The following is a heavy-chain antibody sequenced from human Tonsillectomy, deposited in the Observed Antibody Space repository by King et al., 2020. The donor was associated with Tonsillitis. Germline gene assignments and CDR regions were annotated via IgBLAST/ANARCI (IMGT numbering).Heavy chain of an antibody. V-gene: IGHV3-9*01. CDR1: GFSLDDYA. D-gene: IGHD3-22*01. J-gene: IGHJ4*02. CDR3: TKDPDYYDSSTS. CDR2: ISWNSGTI. Sequence: VQLVESGGALVQPGRSLRLSCAASGFSLDDYAMHWVRQALGKGLERVSGISWNSGTIGYADSVKGRLTISRDNATNFRYLQMNSLRAEDTALYYCTKDPDYYDSSTSWGQGTLVTVSS.